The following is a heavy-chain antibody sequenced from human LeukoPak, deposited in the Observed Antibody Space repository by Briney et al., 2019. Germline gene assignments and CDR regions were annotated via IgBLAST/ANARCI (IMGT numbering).Heavy chain of an antibody. D-gene: IGHD4-4*01. Sequence: GASVKVSCKASGYIFNTNGLSWVRQAPGQGLEWMGWINANTGSTNYAQIFQGRVHMTTDTSTATAYMELTSLRSDDTATYYCARDPVISRYSNYGSFLDYWGQGTLVTVSS. J-gene: IGHJ4*02. CDR1: GYIFNTNG. V-gene: IGHV1-18*01. CDR2: INANTGST. CDR3: ARDPVISRYSNYGSFLDY.